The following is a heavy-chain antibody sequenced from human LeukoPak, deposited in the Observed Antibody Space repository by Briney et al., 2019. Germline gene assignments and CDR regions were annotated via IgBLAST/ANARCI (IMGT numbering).Heavy chain of an antibody. Sequence: PSETLSLTCTVSGGSISSSSYYWGWIRQPPGKGLECIGSIYYSGSTYYNPSLKSRVTISVDTSKNQFSLKLSSVTAADTAVYYCARRGVGASDYWGQGTLVTVSS. V-gene: IGHV4-39*07. CDR3: ARRGVGASDY. D-gene: IGHD1-26*01. CDR1: GGSISSSSYY. J-gene: IGHJ4*02. CDR2: IYYSGST.